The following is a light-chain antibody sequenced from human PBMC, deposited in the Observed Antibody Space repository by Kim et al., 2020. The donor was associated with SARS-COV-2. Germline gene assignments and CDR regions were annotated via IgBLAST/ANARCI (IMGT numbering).Light chain of an antibody. V-gene: IGLV2-23*02. CDR2: EVS. CDR1: SRDVGSYNL. CDR3: CSYAGSSTWV. Sequence: QAITISCTGTSRDVGSYNLVSWYQQHPGKAPKLMIYEVSKRPSGVSNRFSGSKSGNTASLTISGLQAEDEADYYCCSYAGSSTWVFGGGTQLTVL. J-gene: IGLJ3*02.